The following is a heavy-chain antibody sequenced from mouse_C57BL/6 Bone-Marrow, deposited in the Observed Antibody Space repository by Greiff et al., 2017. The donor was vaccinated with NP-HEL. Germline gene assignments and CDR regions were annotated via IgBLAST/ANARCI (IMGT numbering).Heavy chain of an antibody. D-gene: IGHD2-4*01. J-gene: IGHJ3*01. CDR1: GFNIKDDY. Sequence: VQLQQSGAELVRPGASVKLSCTASGFNIKDDYMHWVKQRPEQGLEWIGWLDPENGDTEYASQFPGKATITADTSSNTAYLQLSSLTSEDTAVYYCTPYYDYDSAWFAYWGQGTLVTVSA. V-gene: IGHV14-4*01. CDR3: TPYYDYDSAWFAY. CDR2: LDPENGDT.